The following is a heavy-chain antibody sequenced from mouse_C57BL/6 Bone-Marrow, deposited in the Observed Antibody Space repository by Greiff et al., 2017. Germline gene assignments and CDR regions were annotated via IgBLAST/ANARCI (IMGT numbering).Heavy chain of an antibody. D-gene: IGHD1-1*02. Sequence: EVQLVESGGDLVKPGGSLKLSCAASGFTFSSYGMSWVRQTPDKRLEWVATISSGGSYTYYPDSVKGRFTISRDNAKNTLYLQMSSLKSEDTAMYYCARWWSWFAYWGQGTLVTVSA. CDR2: ISSGGSYT. CDR3: ARWWSWFAY. V-gene: IGHV5-6*01. J-gene: IGHJ3*01. CDR1: GFTFSSYG.